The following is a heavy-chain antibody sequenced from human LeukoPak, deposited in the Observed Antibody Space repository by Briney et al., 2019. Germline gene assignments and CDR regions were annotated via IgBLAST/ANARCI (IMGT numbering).Heavy chain of an antibody. CDR3: AKDPHPFKPVGPTYFDY. CDR2: IGYDGSNE. CDR1: GLGFNTYG. V-gene: IGHV3-30*02. D-gene: IGHD1-26*01. J-gene: IGHJ4*02. Sequence: GGSLRLSCEASGLGFNTYGMHGFRKAPGRGRGGVAFIGYDGSNEYYTDSVKGRFTISRDNSKNMLYLQMNSLRAEDTAVFYCAKDPHPFKPVGPTYFDYWGQGTLVTVSS.